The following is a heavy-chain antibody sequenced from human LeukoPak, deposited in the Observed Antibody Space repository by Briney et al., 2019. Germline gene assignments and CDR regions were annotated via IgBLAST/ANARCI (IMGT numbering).Heavy chain of an antibody. Sequence: PGRSLRLPCTASGFTFGDYAMSWFRQAPGKGLEWVGFIRSKAYGGTTEYAASVKGRFTISRDDSKSIAYLQMNSLKTEDTAVYYCTRDWGPLWFGELLSFDYWGQGTLVTVSS. V-gene: IGHV3-49*03. D-gene: IGHD3-10*01. CDR1: GFTFGDYA. CDR2: IRSKAYGGTT. CDR3: TRDWGPLWFGELLSFDY. J-gene: IGHJ4*02.